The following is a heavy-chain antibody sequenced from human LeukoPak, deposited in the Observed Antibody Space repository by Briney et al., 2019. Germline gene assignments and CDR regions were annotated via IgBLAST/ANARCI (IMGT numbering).Heavy chain of an antibody. Sequence: ASVKVSCKASGYTFTGYYMHWVRQAPGQGLEWMGWINPNSGGTNYAQKFQGGVTMTRDTSISTAYMELSRLRSDDTAVYYCARGGYVPWPYYYYYGMDVWGQGTTVTVSS. CDR2: INPNSGGT. V-gene: IGHV1-2*02. J-gene: IGHJ6*02. D-gene: IGHD5-12*01. CDR1: GYTFTGYY. CDR3: ARGGYVPWPYYYYYGMDV.